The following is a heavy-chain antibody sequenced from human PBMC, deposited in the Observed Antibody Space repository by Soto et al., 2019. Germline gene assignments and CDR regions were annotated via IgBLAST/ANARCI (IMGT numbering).Heavy chain of an antibody. Sequence: SETLSLTCTVSGGSISSYYWSWIRQPPGKGLEWIGNVYYSGGAKYNPSVKRRVSISVDTSKNQFSLNLSSVTAADTAVYYCTRDGDGRMTTNPYYYYGMDVWGPGITVTVSS. CDR1: GGSISSYY. D-gene: IGHD2-21*02. CDR3: TRDGDGRMTTNPYYYYGMDV. J-gene: IGHJ6*02. V-gene: IGHV4-59*01. CDR2: VYYSGGA.